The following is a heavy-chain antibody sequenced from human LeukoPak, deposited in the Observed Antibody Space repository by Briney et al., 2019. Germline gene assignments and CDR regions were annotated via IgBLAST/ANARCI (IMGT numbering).Heavy chain of an antibody. V-gene: IGHV3-23*01. J-gene: IGHJ4*02. CDR3: ASVSVGKTDY. Sequence: PGGSLRLSCAASGFSFSIYAMSWVRQAPGKGLEWVSGVSGSGRSTYYADSVKGRFTISRDNSKNTLYLQMDSLRVGDTAVYYCASVSVGKTDYWGQGTLVTVSS. D-gene: IGHD1-26*01. CDR1: GFSFSIYA. CDR2: VSGSGRST.